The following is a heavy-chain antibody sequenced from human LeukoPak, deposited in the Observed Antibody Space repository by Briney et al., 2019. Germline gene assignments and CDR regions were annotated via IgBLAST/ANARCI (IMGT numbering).Heavy chain of an antibody. Sequence: GGSLRLSCAASGFTFSSYGMHWVRQAPGKGLEWVAVIWYDGSNKYYADSVKGRFTISRDNSKNTLYLQMNSLRAENTAVYYCARDSCSGGSCYSDYWGQGTLVTVSS. V-gene: IGHV3-33*01. J-gene: IGHJ4*02. D-gene: IGHD2-15*01. CDR2: IWYDGSNK. CDR1: GFTFSSYG. CDR3: ARDSCSGGSCYSDY.